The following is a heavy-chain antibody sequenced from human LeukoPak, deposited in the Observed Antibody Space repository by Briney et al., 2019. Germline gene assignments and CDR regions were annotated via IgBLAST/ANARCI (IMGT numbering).Heavy chain of an antibody. V-gene: IGHV3-48*03. D-gene: IGHD1-26*01. CDR2: ISNSGSAI. Sequence: GGSLRLSCSASGFTFGIYEMTWVRQAPGKGLEWISYISNSGSAIYYADSMKGRFTISRDNTKNSLYLEMNSLRGEDTAVYYCARNGGSYSFFDYWGQGALVTVSS. CDR3: ARNGGSYSFFDY. J-gene: IGHJ4*02. CDR1: GFTFGIYE.